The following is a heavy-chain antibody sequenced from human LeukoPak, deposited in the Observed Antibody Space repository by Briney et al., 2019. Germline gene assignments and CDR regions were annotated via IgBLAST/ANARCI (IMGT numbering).Heavy chain of an antibody. CDR2: VNSDGSST. V-gene: IGHV3-74*01. CDR3: ARGRYYGMDV. CDR1: GFTFTSYW. Sequence: GGSLRLSCAASGFTFTSYWMHWVRQAPGKGLVWVSRVNSDGSSTTYADSVKGRFTISRDNAKNTLYLQMNSLRAEDTAVYYCARGRYYGMDVWGQGTTVTVSS. J-gene: IGHJ6*02.